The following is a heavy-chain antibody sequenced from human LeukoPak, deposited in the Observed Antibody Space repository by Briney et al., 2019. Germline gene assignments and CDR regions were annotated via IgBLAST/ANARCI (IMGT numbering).Heavy chain of an antibody. CDR3: AREPPESYYFDN. J-gene: IGHJ4*02. V-gene: IGHV1-46*01. Sequence: GASVKVSCKASGYTFSGFYVHWVRQAPGQGLEWMGIIKVSGGRTEYAQKFQGRVTVTGDMSTSTVYMELNNLRSEDTAVYYCAREPPESYYFDNWGQGTLVTVSS. CDR1: GYTFSGFY. CDR2: IKVSGGRT.